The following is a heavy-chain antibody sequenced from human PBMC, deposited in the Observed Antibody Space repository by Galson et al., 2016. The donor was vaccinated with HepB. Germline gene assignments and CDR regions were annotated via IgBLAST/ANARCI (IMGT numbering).Heavy chain of an antibody. V-gene: IGHV1-69*04. CDR3: TRDLGEMWGYYYMDV. Sequence: SVKVSCKASGGTFSSYTISWVRQAPRQGLEWMGRIIPMLGLTTYAQKFQGRVTIIADELTRTAYMELNSLRSEDTGVYYCTRDLGEMWGYYYMDVWGKGTTVTVSS. J-gene: IGHJ6*03. CDR1: GGTFSSYT. D-gene: IGHD3-16*01. CDR2: IIPMLGLT.